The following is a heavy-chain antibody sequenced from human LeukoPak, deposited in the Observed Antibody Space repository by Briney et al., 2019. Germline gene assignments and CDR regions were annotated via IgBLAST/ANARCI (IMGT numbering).Heavy chain of an antibody. D-gene: IGHD3-10*01. J-gene: IGHJ4*02. CDR3: ASMETIRDVGDAY. CDR1: GFTFSSYS. V-gene: IGHV3-21*01. Sequence: AGGSLRLSCAASGFTFSSYSMNWVRQAPGKGLEWVSSISSSSSYIYYADSVKGRFTISRDNAKNSLYLQMNSLRAEDTAVYYCASMETIRDVGDAYWGQGTLVIVSS. CDR2: ISSSSSYI.